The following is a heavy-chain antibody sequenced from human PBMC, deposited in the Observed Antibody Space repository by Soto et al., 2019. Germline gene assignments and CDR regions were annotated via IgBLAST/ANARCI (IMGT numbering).Heavy chain of an antibody. CDR2: IYYSGST. CDR3: ARDRDYYDSGGYYQGHWFDP. D-gene: IGHD3-22*01. Sequence: SETLSLTCTVSGGSISSSSYYWGWIRQPPGKGLEWIGSIYYSGSTYYNPSLKSRVTISVDTSKNQFSLKLSSVTAADTAVYYCARDRDYYDSGGYYQGHWFDPWGQGTLVTVSP. CDR1: GGSISSSSYY. J-gene: IGHJ5*02. V-gene: IGHV4-39*07.